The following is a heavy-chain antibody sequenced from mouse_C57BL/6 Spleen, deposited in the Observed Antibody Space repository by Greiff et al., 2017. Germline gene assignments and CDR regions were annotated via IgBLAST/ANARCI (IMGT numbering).Heavy chain of an antibody. Sequence: QVQLQQPGAELVRPGSSVKLSCKASGYTFTSYWMHWVKQRPIQGLEWIGNIDPSDSETHYNQKFKDKATLTVDKSSSTAYMQLSSLTSEDSAVYYCARGGNSGGMECWGQGTSVTVSS. CDR1: GYTFTSYW. J-gene: IGHJ4*01. CDR2: IDPSDSET. V-gene: IGHV1-52*01. CDR3: ARGGNSGGMEC. D-gene: IGHD1-1*02.